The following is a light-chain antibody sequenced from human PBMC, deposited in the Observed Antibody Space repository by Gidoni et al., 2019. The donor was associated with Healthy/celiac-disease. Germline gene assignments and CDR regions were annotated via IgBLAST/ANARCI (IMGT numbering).Light chain of an antibody. Sequence: VLTQPSSLSASPGASASLTCPLRSGINVGTYRIYWYQQKPGSPPQYLLRYKSDSDKQQGSGVPSRFSGSKDASANAGILLISGLQSEDEADYYCMIWNSSAYVFGTGTKVTVL. CDR1: SGINVGTYR. CDR3: MIWNSSAYV. J-gene: IGLJ1*01. CDR2: YKSDSDK. V-gene: IGLV5-45*03.